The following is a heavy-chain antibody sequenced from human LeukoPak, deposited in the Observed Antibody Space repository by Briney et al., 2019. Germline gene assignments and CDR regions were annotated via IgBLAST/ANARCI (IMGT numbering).Heavy chain of an antibody. J-gene: IGHJ6*03. V-gene: IGHV4-4*07. D-gene: IGHD2-15*01. CDR1: GGSISGYY. Sequence: PSETLSLTCTVSGGSISGYYWTWIRQAAGRELEYIVRIWSGDWRFGSTNYNPSFTSRITMSVDMSKNELSLKLNSLTAADTAMYYCVRDNPAGYSHEHFYYYMDVWGKGTTVTVSS. CDR3: VRDNPAGYSHEHFYYYMDV. CDR2: IWSGDWRFGST.